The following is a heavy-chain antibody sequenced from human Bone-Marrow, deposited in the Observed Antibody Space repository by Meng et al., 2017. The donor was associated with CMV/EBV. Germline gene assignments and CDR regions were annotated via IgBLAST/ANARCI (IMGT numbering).Heavy chain of an antibody. Sequence: GESLKISCTASGFIFSDYYMSWVRQAPGRGLEWVSSISGSGSYISYVDSVKGRFTISRDNAKNLLYLQMNSLRAEDTAVYYCARADGSYSAFHCWGQGTLVTVSS. CDR2: ISGSGSYI. V-gene: IGHV3-21*01. D-gene: IGHD1-26*01. CDR3: ARADGSYSAFHC. CDR1: GFIFSDYY. J-gene: IGHJ4*02.